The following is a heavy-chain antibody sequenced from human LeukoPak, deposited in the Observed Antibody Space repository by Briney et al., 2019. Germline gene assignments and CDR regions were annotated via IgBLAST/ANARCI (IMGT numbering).Heavy chain of an antibody. V-gene: IGHV4-30-2*01. CDR2: IYHSGST. D-gene: IGHD3-16*01. CDR3: ARDGGYYFDY. Sequence: PSETLSLTCTVSGGSISSGGYYWSWIRQPPGKGLEWIGYIYHSGSTYYNPSPKSRVTISVDRSKNQFSLKLSSVTAADTAVYYCARDGGYYFDYWGQGTLVTVSS. CDR1: GGSISSGGYY. J-gene: IGHJ4*02.